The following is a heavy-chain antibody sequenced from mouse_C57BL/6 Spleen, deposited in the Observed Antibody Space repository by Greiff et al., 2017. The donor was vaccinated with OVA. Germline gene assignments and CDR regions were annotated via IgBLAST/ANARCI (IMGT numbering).Heavy chain of an antibody. Sequence: DVKLVESGGGLVQPKGSLKLSCAASGFTFNTYAMHWVRQAPGKGLEWVARIRSKSSNYATYYADSVKDRFTISRDDSQSMLYLQMNNLKTEDTAMYYCVRGTTVVSYYAMDYWGQGTSVTVSS. CDR1: GFTFNTYA. V-gene: IGHV10-3*01. J-gene: IGHJ4*01. CDR2: IRSKSSNYAT. D-gene: IGHD1-1*01. CDR3: VRGTTVVSYYAMDY.